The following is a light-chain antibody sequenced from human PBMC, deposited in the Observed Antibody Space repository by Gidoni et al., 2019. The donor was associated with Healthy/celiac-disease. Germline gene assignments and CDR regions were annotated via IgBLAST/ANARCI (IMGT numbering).Light chain of an antibody. CDR1: QSVSSRY. CDR3: QQDYNFT. CDR2: GAS. Sequence: PGERVTPSCRASQSVSSRYLTWYHQKPGQAPRLLIDGASTRATNIAARFSGSGSATDITLTSCSLQPEEFSVYYFQQDYNFTLGQGTKLEIK. J-gene: IGKJ2*01. V-gene: IGKV3D-7*01.